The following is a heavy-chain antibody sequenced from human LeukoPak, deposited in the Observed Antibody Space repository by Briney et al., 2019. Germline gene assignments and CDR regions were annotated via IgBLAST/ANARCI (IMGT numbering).Heavy chain of an antibody. CDR1: GFRFGDYY. CDR2: MSSRSGTT. Sequence: GGSLRLSCEASGFRFGDYYMAWIRQAPGKGLEWISWMSSRSGTTQYADSVKGRFTISRDSAMNSLYLQMNSLTAEDTAVYYCATDGTPERITIFSHYFDSWGQGTLVTVSS. D-gene: IGHD3-9*01. J-gene: IGHJ4*02. CDR3: ATDGTPERITIFSHYFDS. V-gene: IGHV3-11*01.